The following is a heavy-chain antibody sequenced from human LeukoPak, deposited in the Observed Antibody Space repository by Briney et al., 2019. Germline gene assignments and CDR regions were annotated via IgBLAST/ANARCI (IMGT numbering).Heavy chain of an antibody. J-gene: IGHJ4*02. CDR3: AKDGYDSGDFDY. V-gene: IGHV3-30*02. D-gene: IGHD3-22*01. CDR2: IRYDGSNK. CDR1: GFTFSSYG. Sequence: GGSLRLSCAASGFTFSSYGMHWVRQAPGKGLEWVALIRYDGSNKYYADSVKGRFTISRDNSKNTLYLQMNSLRAEDTAVYYCAKDGYDSGDFDYWGQGTLVTVSS.